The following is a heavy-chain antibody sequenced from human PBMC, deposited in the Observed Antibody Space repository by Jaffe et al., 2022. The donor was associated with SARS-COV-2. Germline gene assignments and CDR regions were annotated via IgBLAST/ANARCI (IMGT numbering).Heavy chain of an antibody. CDR1: GFTFSSYA. J-gene: IGHJ4*02. V-gene: IGHV3-64*01. D-gene: IGHD3-22*01. CDR3: ARSRYYDSSGYYFDY. Sequence: EVQLVESGGGLVQPGGSLRLSCAASGFTFSSYAMHWVRQAPGKGLEYVSAISSNGGSTYYANSVKGRFTISRDNSKNTLYLQMGSLRAEDMAVYYCARSRYYDSSGYYFDYWGQGTLVTVSS. CDR2: ISSNGGST.